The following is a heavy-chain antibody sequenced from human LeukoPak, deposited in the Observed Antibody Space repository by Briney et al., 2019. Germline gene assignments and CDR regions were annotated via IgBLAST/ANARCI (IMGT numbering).Heavy chain of an antibody. CDR2: IYHSGST. CDR3: ARVYCSSTSCYFLPLNWFDP. D-gene: IGHD2-2*01. J-gene: IGHJ5*02. Sequence: SETLSLTCAVSGCSISSGYYWGWIRQPPGKGLEWIGSIYHSGSTYYNPSLKSRVTISVDTSKNQFSLKLSSVTAADTAVYYCARVYCSSTSCYFLPLNWFDPWGQGTLVTVSS. CDR1: GCSISSGYY. V-gene: IGHV4-38-2*01.